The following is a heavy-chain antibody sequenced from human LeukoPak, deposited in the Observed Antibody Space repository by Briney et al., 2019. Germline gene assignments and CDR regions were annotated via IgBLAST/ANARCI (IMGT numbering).Heavy chain of an antibody. CDR2: ISGSSTTI. V-gene: IGHV3-48*02. D-gene: IGHD6-19*01. Sequence: GGSLRLSCAASGFTFSSYSMNWVRQAPGKGLEWVSYISGSSTTIYYADSVKGRFTISRDNAKNSLYLQMNSLRDEDTAVYYCALRDSSGWCFDYWGQGTLVTVSS. CDR1: GFTFSSYS. CDR3: ALRDSSGWCFDY. J-gene: IGHJ4*02.